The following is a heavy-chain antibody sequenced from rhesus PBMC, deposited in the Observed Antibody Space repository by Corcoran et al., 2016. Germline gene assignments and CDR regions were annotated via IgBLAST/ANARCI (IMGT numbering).Heavy chain of an antibody. CDR3: TRFDY. CDR1: GFTFTTYG. Sequence: EVQVVESGGGLVQPGGSLRLSCAVSGFTFTTYGFHWVRQAPGQGLDWVAGIASDGRQKYYADSFEDRFTISRDNLKNMLYLQMNNLKLEDMAVYYCTRFDYWGQGVLVTVSS. CDR2: IASDGRQK. J-gene: IGHJ4*01. V-gene: IGHV3-54*02.